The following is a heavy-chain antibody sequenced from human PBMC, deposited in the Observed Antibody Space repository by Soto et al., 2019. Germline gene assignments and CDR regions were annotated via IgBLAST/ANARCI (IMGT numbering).Heavy chain of an antibody. D-gene: IGHD2-2*01. Sequence: ASVKVSCKAFGYTFTSYGISWVRQAPGQGLEWMGWISAYNGNTNYAQKLQGRVTMTTDTSTSTAYMELRSLRSDDTAVYYCAREDIVVVPAAKLSIAAAGWGGYYYYYGMDVWGQGTTVTVSS. J-gene: IGHJ6*02. V-gene: IGHV1-18*01. CDR3: AREDIVVVPAAKLSIAAAGWGGYYYYYGMDV. CDR1: GYTFTSYG. CDR2: ISAYNGNT.